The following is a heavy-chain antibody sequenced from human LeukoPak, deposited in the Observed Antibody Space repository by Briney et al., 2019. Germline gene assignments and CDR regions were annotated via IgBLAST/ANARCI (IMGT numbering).Heavy chain of an antibody. Sequence: ASVKVSCKASGYTFTGYYMHWVRQAPGQGLEWMGWINPNSGGTNYAQKFQGRVTMTRDTSISTAYMELSRLRSDDTAVYYCARVCSSTSCYRVWGQGTLVTVSS. CDR2: INPNSGGT. V-gene: IGHV1-2*02. D-gene: IGHD2-2*02. J-gene: IGHJ4*02. CDR1: GYTFTGYY. CDR3: ARVCSSTSCYRV.